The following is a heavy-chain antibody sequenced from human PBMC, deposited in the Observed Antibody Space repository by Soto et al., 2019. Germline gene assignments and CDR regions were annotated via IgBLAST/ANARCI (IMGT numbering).Heavy chain of an antibody. Sequence: QITLKESGPTLVRPTQTLTLTCTFSGFSLTTSGVGVGWIRQPPGKALEWLAVIYWDDDKRYSSSLKSRLTITKDTSKNQVVLTMTNMDPVDTATYYCAHHPYYGLGSYSCDCWGQGTLVTVSS. J-gene: IGHJ4*02. CDR1: GFSLTTSGVG. CDR2: IYWDDDK. D-gene: IGHD3-10*01. CDR3: AHHPYYGLGSYSCDC. V-gene: IGHV2-5*02.